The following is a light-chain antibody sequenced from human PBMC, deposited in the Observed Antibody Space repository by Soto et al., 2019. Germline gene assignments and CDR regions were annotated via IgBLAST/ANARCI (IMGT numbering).Light chain of an antibody. CDR1: SSDVGGYNY. J-gene: IGLJ1*01. CDR3: DSYTSGSSYV. CDR2: DVS. Sequence: QSALTQPASVSGSPGQSFTISCTGTSSDVGGYNYVSWYQQHPGKAPKLMIYDVSYRPSGVSDRFSGSKSGNTASLTISGLQSEDEADYYCDSYTSGSSYVFGTGTKVTVL. V-gene: IGLV2-14*01.